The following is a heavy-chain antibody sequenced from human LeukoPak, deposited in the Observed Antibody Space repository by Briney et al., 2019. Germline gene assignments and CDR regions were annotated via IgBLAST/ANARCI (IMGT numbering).Heavy chain of an antibody. Sequence: SQTLSLTCAISGDSVSSKSAAWNWIRQSPSRGLEWLGRTYYRSKWYNDYAVSVKSRITINPDTSKNQFSLQLNSVTPEDTAVYYCARIPGYSYGSFRFDPWGQGTLVTVSS. CDR1: GDSVSSKSAA. V-gene: IGHV6-1*01. J-gene: IGHJ5*02. CDR2: TYYRSKWYN. CDR3: ARIPGYSYGSFRFDP. D-gene: IGHD5-18*01.